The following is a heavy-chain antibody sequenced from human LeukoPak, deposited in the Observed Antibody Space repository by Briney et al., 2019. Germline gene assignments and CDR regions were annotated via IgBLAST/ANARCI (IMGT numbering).Heavy chain of an antibody. J-gene: IGHJ6*03. V-gene: IGHV1-18*01. Sequence: ASVKVSCTASGYTFTSYGISWVRQAPGQGLEWMGWISAYNGNTNYAQKLQGRVTMTTDTSTSTAYMELRSLRSDDTAVYYCARDNYDILTGYYSYYYYYMDVWGKGTTVTVSS. D-gene: IGHD3-9*01. CDR1: GYTFTSYG. CDR3: ARDNYDILTGYYSYYYYYMDV. CDR2: ISAYNGNT.